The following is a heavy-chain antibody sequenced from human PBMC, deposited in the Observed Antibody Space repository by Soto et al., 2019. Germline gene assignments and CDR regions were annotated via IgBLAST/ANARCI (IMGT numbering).Heavy chain of an antibody. J-gene: IGHJ6*02. CDR3: AADHGGSSSSPGQNYYYYGMDV. CDR2: IVVGSGNT. V-gene: IGHV1-58*02. Sequence: GASVKVSCKASGFTFTSSAMQWVRQARGQRLEWIGWIVVGSGNTNYAQKFQERVTITRDMSTSTAYMELSSLRSEDTAVYYCAADHGGSSSSPGQNYYYYGMDVWGQGTTVTVSS. D-gene: IGHD6-6*01. CDR1: GFTFTSSA.